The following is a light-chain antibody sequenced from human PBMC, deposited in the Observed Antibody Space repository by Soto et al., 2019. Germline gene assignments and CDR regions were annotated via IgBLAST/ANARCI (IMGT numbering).Light chain of an antibody. V-gene: IGLV2-14*03. CDR1: SSDVGGYNY. CDR2: EVT. J-gene: IGLJ1*01. CDR3: GSYTSSNTLV. Sequence: QSALTQPASVSGSPGQSITISCTGTSSDVGGYNYVSWYQQHPGKAPKLLIYEVTYRPSGVSNRFSGSKSGNTASLTISGLQAEDEADYFSGSYTSSNTLVFGTGTKLTVL.